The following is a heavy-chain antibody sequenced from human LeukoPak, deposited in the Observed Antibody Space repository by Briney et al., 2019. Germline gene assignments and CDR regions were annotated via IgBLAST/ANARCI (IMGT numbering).Heavy chain of an antibody. CDR2: ISYDGSNK. V-gene: IGHV3-30*03. CDR3: ADLLRWEPY. CDR1: GFTFSSYG. D-gene: IGHD4-23*01. Sequence: GGSLRLSCAASGFTFSSYGMHWVRQAPGKGLEGVAVISYDGSNKYYADSVKGRSTISSDNSKNTLYLQMNSLRAEDTAVYYCADLLRWEPYWGQGTLVTVSS. J-gene: IGHJ4*02.